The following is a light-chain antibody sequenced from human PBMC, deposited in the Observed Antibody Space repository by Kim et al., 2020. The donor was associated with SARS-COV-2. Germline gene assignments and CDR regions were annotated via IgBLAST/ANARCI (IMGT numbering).Light chain of an antibody. CDR1: QGISRY. V-gene: IGKV1-27*01. CDR2: AAS. Sequence: DIQMTQSPSSLSASVGDTVTITCRASQGISRYLAWYQLKPGKAPKLLIYAASTLQRGVPSRFSGSGSGTDFTLTVTSLQPEDVATYYCQQCDSDPRTFGQGTKVDIK. J-gene: IGKJ1*01. CDR3: QQCDSDPRT.